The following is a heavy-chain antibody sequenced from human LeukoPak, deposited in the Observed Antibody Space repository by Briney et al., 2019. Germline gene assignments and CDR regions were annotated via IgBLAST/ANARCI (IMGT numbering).Heavy chain of an antibody. Sequence: PGGSLRLSCEASGITVSDAWMSWVRQAPGKGPEWVGRIKSRRDGGTTDFAAPVKGRFSISRDDSKNTLYLQMNSLTMEDTAVYYCTTPPDLGRGTPVTVSS. CDR1: GITVSDAW. CDR2: IKSRRDGGTT. V-gene: IGHV3-15*01. J-gene: IGHJ4*02. CDR3: TTPPD.